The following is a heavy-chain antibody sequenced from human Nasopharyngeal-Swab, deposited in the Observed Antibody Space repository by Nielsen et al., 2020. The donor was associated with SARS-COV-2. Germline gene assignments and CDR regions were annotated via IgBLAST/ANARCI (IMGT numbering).Heavy chain of an antibody. D-gene: IGHD6-19*01. J-gene: IGHJ6*02. CDR3: AKGGSAEWLAFSYYGMDA. CDR2: ISGSGGST. V-gene: IGHV3-23*01. Sequence: GGSLRLSCAASGFTFSSYAMSWVRQAPGKGLEWVSAISGSGGSTYYADSVKGRFTISRDNSKNTLYLQMNSLRAEDTAVYYCAKGGSAEWLAFSYYGMDAWGQGTTVTVSS. CDR1: GFTFSSYA.